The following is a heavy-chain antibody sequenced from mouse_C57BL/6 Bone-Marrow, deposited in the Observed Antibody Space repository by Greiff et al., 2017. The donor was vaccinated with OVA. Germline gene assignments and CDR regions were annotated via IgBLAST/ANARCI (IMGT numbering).Heavy chain of an antibody. D-gene: IGHD2-12*01. Sequence: QVQLKQPGAELVKPGASVKLSCKASGYTFTSYWMHWVKQRPGRGLEWIGRIDPNSGGTKYNEKFKSKATLTVDKPSSTAYMQLSSLTSEDSAVYYCASSLRRGKSGYYAMDYWGQGTSVTVSS. CDR1: GYTFTSYW. V-gene: IGHV1-72*01. J-gene: IGHJ4*01. CDR3: ASSLRRGKSGYYAMDY. CDR2: IDPNSGGT.